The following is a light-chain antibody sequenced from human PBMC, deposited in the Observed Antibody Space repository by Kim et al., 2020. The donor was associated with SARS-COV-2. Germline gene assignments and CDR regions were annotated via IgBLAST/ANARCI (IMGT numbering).Light chain of an antibody. Sequence: QSASVSGSPGQSITISCTGTSSDVGGYNYVSWYQQHPGKAPNLLIYDVSKRPSGVSHRFSGSKSGNTASLTISGLQAEDEADYYCSSYTSSSTLIFGGGTQLTVL. J-gene: IGLJ2*01. CDR1: SSDVGGYNY. V-gene: IGLV2-14*03. CDR3: SSYTSSSTLI. CDR2: DVS.